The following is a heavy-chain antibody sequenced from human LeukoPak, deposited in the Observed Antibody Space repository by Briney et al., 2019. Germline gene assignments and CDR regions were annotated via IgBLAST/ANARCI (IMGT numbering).Heavy chain of an antibody. V-gene: IGHV3-64*01. CDR1: GITLSSYS. CDR2: ISKNGGST. CDR3: ARVDSGSACAS. J-gene: IGHJ1*01. Sequence: GGSLRHSCAASGITLSSYSMHWVRQAPGKGLEFVSAISKNGGSTYYAKSVKGRFTISRDISKNTLYLQMGSLRPEDMAVYYCARVDSGSACASWGQGILVTVSS. D-gene: IGHD2-8*02.